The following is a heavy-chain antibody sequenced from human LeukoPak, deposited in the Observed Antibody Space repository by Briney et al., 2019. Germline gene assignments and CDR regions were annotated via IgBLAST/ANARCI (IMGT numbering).Heavy chain of an antibody. D-gene: IGHD3-10*02. CDR1: GGSFSGYY. V-gene: IGHV4-34*01. Sequence: SETLSLTCAVYGGSFSGYYWSWIRQPPGKGLEWIGEINHSGSTNYNPSLKSRVTISVDTSKNQFSLKLSSVTAADTAVYYCARRRRTPYYHMRGAFDIWGQGTMVTVPS. CDR2: INHSGST. J-gene: IGHJ3*02. CDR3: ARRRRTPYYHMRGAFDI.